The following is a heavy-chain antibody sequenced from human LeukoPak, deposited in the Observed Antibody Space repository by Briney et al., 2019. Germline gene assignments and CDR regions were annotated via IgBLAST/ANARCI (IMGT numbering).Heavy chain of an antibody. CDR3: ARVRYYYDSSGYSLGAFDI. J-gene: IGHJ3*02. D-gene: IGHD3-22*01. CDR1: GDSISSGDYS. Sequence: PSQTLSLTCTVSGDSISSGDYSWSWIRQPSGKGLEWIGYIFHSGSSYYNPSLRSRVTISVDRSRNQFSLKLSSVTAADTAVYYCARVRYYYDSSGYSLGAFDIWGQGTMVTVSS. V-gene: IGHV4-30-2*01. CDR2: IFHSGSS.